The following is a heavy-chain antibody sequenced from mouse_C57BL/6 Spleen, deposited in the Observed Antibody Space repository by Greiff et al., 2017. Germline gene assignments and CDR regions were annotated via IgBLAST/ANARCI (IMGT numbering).Heavy chain of an antibody. V-gene: IGHV1-64*01. CDR1: GYTFTSYW. J-gene: IGHJ4*01. D-gene: IGHD2-12*01. CDR3: ARSDYSNDEGGAMDY. Sequence: VQLQQPGAELVKPGASVKLSCKASGYTFTSYWMHWVKQRPGQGLEWIGMIHPNSGSTNYNEKFKSKATLTVDKSSSTAYMQLSSLTSEDSAVYYCARSDYSNDEGGAMDYWGQGTSVTVSS. CDR2: IHPNSGST.